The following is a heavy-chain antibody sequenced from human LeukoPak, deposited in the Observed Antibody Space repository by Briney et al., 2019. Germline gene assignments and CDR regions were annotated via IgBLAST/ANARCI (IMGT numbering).Heavy chain of an antibody. CDR3: ATPAGNWNDNFDY. D-gene: IGHD1-1*01. CDR2: LDPEDGET. Sequence: ASVKVSCKVSGYTLTVLSMHWVRQAPGKGLEWMGGLDPEDGETIYAQKFQGRVTMTEDTSTDTAYMELSSLRSEDTAVYYCATPAGNWNDNFDYWGQGTLVTVSS. J-gene: IGHJ4*02. CDR1: GYTLTVLS. V-gene: IGHV1-24*01.